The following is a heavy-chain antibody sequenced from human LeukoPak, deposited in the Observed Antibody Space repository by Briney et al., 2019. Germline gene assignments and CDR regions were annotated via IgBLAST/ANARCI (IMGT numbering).Heavy chain of an antibody. CDR1: GGSISSHY. D-gene: IGHD1-1*01. CDR2: IYYSGST. J-gene: IGHJ4*02. Sequence: SETLSLTCTVSGGSISSHYWSWIRQPPGKGLEWIGYIYYSGSTNYNPSLKSRVTISVDTSKNQFSLKLSSVTAADTAVYYCARVFRRGMTFVDYWGQGTLVTVSS. V-gene: IGHV4-59*11. CDR3: ARVFRRGMTFVDY.